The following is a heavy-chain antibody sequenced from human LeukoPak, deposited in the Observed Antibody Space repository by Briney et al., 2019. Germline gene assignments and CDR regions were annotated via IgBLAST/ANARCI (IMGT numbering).Heavy chain of an antibody. CDR1: GDSVSSNSTA. V-gene: IGHV6-1*01. D-gene: IGHD2-2*01. CDR3: ARRLTQYDCFDP. CDR2: TYYRSRWHE. J-gene: IGHJ5*02. Sequence: SQTLSLTCVISGDSVSSNSTAWNWIRQSPSRGLEWLGRTYYRSRWHEDCAEFVKSRLTINPDTSKNQFSLHLNSVTPEDTAVYYCARRLTQYDCFDPWGQGILVTVSS.